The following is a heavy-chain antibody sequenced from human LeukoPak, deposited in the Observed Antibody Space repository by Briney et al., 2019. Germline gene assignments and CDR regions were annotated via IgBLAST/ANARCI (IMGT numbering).Heavy chain of an antibody. V-gene: IGHV4-34*01. CDR2: INHYGST. D-gene: IGHD3-10*01. CDR3: ARLPDYYSRHGAPG. J-gene: IGHJ4*02. Sequence: PSETLSLTCTVSGGSISSYYWSWIRQPPGKGLEWIGEINHYGSTNYNTSLKSRITISVDTSKNQFSLKLSSVTAADTAVYYCARLPDYYSRHGAPGWGPGTLVTVSS. CDR1: GGSISSYY.